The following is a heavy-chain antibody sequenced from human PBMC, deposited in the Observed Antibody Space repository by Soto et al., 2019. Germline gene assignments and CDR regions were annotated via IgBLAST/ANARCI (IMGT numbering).Heavy chain of an antibody. CDR1: GYTFTSYD. V-gene: IGHV1-8*01. Sequence: QVQLVQSGAEVKKPGASVKVSCKASGYTFTSYDINWVRQATGQGLEWMGWRNANSGNTGYAQKFQARVTMTRNTSLRTAYLGLSSLRSEQAAVYYCDRAQTPYGMDVWGQGTTVTVSS. CDR2: RNANSGNT. J-gene: IGHJ6*02. CDR3: DRAQTPYGMDV.